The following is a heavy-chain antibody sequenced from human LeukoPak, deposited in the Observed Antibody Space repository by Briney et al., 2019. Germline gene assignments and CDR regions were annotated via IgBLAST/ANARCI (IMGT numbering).Heavy chain of an antibody. V-gene: IGHV4-39*07. D-gene: IGHD1-1*01. CDR1: GGSISSSSYY. J-gene: IGHJ4*02. CDR3: ARDLGYSDSNRGDY. Sequence: SETLSLTCTVSGGSISSSSYYWGWIRQPPGKGLEWIGSIYYSGSTYYNPSLKSRVTVSVDTSKNQFSLKLSSVTAADTAVYYCARDLGYSDSNRGDYWGQGTLVTVSS. CDR2: IYYSGST.